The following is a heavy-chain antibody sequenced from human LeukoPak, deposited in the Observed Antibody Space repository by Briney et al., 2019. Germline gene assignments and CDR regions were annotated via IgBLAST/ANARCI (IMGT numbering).Heavy chain of an antibody. CDR2: IRYDGSNK. CDR1: GFTFSSYG. D-gene: IGHD5-24*01. Sequence: GGSLRLSCAASGFTFSSYGMHWVRQAPGKGLEWVAFIRYDGSNKYYADSVKGRFTISRDNSKNTLYLQMNSLRAEDTAVYYCAEDGQRWLQLDYWGQGTLVTVSS. CDR3: AEDGQRWLQLDY. J-gene: IGHJ4*02. V-gene: IGHV3-30*02.